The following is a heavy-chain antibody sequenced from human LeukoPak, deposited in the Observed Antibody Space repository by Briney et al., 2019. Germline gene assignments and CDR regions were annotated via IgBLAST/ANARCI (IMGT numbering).Heavy chain of an antibody. V-gene: IGHV4-38-2*02. D-gene: IGHD4-17*01. J-gene: IGHJ1*01. Sequence: PSETLSLTCAASGYSISSGYYWGWIRQPPGKGLEYIGSIYHSGSTYYNPSLKSRVTISVDTSKNQFSLKLSSVPAADTAVYYCARDPLGKYGDYPAEYFQCWGQGTLVTVSS. CDR2: IYHSGST. CDR3: ARDPLGKYGDYPAEYFQC. CDR1: GYSISSGYY.